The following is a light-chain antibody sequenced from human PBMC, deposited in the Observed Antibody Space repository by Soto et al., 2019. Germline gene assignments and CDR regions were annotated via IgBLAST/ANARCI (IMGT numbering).Light chain of an antibody. CDR2: GAS. V-gene: IGKV3-20*01. J-gene: IGKJ3*01. CDR3: QHYGGSPLFT. CDR1: QSLSSNY. Sequence: EIVLTQSPGTLSLSPGERATLSCRASQSLSSNYLAWYQQKPGQAPRLLIYGASSRATGIPDRFSGSGSGTDFTLTISRLEPEDFAVYYCQHYGGSPLFTFGPGTKVDIK.